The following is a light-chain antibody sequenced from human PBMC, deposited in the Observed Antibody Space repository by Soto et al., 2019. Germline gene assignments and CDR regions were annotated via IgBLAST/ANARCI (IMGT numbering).Light chain of an antibody. Sequence: AIQLTQSPSSLSASVGDRVIITCRASQGIGNGLAWYQQKPGKPPKFLIYDASSLESGVPSRFSGSGSGTDFTLTISSLQPEDFATYYCQQVNNYPITFGQGTRLEIK. CDR3: QQVNNYPIT. CDR2: DAS. J-gene: IGKJ5*01. CDR1: QGIGNG. V-gene: IGKV1D-13*01.